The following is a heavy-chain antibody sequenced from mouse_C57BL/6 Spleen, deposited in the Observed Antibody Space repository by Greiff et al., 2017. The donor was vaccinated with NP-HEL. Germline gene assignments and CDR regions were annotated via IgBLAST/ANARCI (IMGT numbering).Heavy chain of an antibody. V-gene: IGHV7-3*01. J-gene: IGHJ4*01. CDR1: GFTFTDYY. Sequence: EVQLVESGGGLVQPGGSLSLSCAASGFTFTDYYMSWVRQPPGKALEWLGFIRNKANGYTTEYSASVKGRFTISRDNSQSILYLQVNALRTEDSATYYCAKYISYYYAMDYWGQGTSVTVSS. CDR3: AKYISYYYAMDY. CDR2: IRNKANGYTT. D-gene: IGHD1-1*01.